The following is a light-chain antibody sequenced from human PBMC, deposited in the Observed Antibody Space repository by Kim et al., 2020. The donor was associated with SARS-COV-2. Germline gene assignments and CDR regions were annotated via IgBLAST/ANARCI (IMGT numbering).Light chain of an antibody. CDR2: QDS. CDR1: KLGDKY. J-gene: IGLJ3*02. V-gene: IGLV3-1*01. Sequence: SYELTQPPSVSVSPGQTASITCSGDKLGDKYACWYQQKPGQSPVLVIYQDSKRPSGIPELFSGSNSGNTATLTISGTQAMDEADYYCQAWDSSTAWVFGGGSQMTAL. CDR3: QAWDSSTAWV.